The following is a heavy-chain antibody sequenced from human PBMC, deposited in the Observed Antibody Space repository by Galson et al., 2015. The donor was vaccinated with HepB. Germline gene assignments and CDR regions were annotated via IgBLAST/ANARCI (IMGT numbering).Heavy chain of an antibody. CDR1: GYSFTSYW. CDR3: ARRGFEGPDSSGYLDY. J-gene: IGHJ4*02. D-gene: IGHD3-22*01. V-gene: IGHV5-51*01. Sequence: QSGAEVKKPGESLKISCKGSGYSFTSYWIGWVRQMPGKGLEWMGIIYPGDSDTRYSTSFQGQVTISADKSISTAYLQLSSLKASDTAMYYCARRGFEGPDSSGYLDYWGQGTLVTVSS. CDR2: IYPGDSDT.